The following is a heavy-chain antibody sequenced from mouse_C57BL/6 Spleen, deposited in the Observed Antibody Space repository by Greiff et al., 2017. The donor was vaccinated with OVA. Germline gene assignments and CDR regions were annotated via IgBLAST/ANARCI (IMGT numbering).Heavy chain of an antibody. CDR3: AREAREESNYAMDY. J-gene: IGHJ4*01. Sequence: EVQVVESEGGLVQPGSSMKLSCTASGFTFSDYYMAWVRQVPEKGLEWVANINYDGSSTYYLDSLKSRFIISRDNAKNILYLQMSSLKSEDTATYYCAREAREESNYAMDYWGQGTSVTVSS. CDR1: GFTFSDYY. V-gene: IGHV5-16*01. CDR2: INYDGSST.